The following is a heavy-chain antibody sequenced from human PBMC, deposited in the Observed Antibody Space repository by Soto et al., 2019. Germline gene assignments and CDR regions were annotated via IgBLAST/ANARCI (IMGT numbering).Heavy chain of an antibody. CDR2: IIPILGIA. V-gene: IGHV1-69*02. D-gene: IGHD5-12*01. CDR1: GGTFSSYT. CDR3: ASTNSGYDYYFDY. Sequence: QVQLVQSGAEVKKPGSSVKVSCKASGGTFSSYTISWVRQAPGQGLEWMGRIIPILGIANYAQKFQGRVMITADKSTSTAYMELSSLRSEDTAVYYCASTNSGYDYYFDYWGQGTLVTVSS. J-gene: IGHJ4*02.